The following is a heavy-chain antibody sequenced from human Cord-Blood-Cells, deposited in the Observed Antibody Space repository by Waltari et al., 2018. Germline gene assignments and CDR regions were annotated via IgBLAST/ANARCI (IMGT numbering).Heavy chain of an antibody. Sequence: QVQLVQSGAEVKKPGASVQVSCKASGYTFTGYYMHCVRQAPGQGLEWMGWINPNSGGTNYAQKFQGRVTMTRDTSISTAYMELSRLRSDDTAVYYCARAAGYSGYDYYFDYWGQGTLVTVSS. V-gene: IGHV1-2*02. CDR3: ARAAGYSGYDYYFDY. D-gene: IGHD5-12*01. CDR2: INPNSGGT. J-gene: IGHJ4*02. CDR1: GYTFTGYY.